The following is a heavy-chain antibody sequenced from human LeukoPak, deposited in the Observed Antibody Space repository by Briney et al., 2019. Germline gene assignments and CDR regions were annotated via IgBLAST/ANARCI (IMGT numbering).Heavy chain of an antibody. CDR3: ASTSGWRPQVDLDY. CDR2: INHSGST. D-gene: IGHD3-3*01. CDR1: GGSFSGYY. Sequence: KTSETLSLTCAVYGGSFSGYYWSWIRQPPGKGLEWIGEINHSGSTNYNPSLKSRVTISVDTSKNQFSLKLSSVTAADTAVYYCASTSGWRPQVDLDYWGQGTLVTVSS. J-gene: IGHJ4*02. V-gene: IGHV4-34*01.